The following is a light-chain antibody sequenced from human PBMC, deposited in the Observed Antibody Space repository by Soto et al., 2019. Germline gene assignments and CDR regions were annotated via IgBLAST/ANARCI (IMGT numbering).Light chain of an antibody. CDR1: QGISSY. CDR3: QQYYSYPRT. Sequence: AIRMTQSPSSFSASTGDRVTITRRASQGISSYLAWYQQKPGEAPKLLIYAASTLQSGVPSRFSGSGSGTDFTLTISCLQSEDFATYYCQQYYSYPRTFGQGTKVDIK. V-gene: IGKV1-8*01. J-gene: IGKJ1*01. CDR2: AAS.